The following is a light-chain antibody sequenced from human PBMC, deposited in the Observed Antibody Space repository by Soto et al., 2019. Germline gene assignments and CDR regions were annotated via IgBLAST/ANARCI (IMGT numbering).Light chain of an antibody. Sequence: DIQMTQSPSSLSASVGDRVTITCRASQGISNYLAWYQQKPGKVPKLLIYAASTLQSGVPSRFSGSGSGTEFTLTISNLQSEDFAVYYCQHYNHWLWTFGQGTKVDI. J-gene: IGKJ1*01. V-gene: IGKV1-27*01. CDR3: QHYNHWLWT. CDR1: QGISNY. CDR2: AAS.